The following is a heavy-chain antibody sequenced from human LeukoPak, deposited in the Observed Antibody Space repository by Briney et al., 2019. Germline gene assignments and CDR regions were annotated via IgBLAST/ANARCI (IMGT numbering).Heavy chain of an antibody. J-gene: IGHJ4*02. CDR2: ISGSGGST. CDR3: AKYLYPRTMAVAGVDY. CDR1: GFTFSSYA. V-gene: IGHV3-23*01. Sequence: GGSLRLSCAASGFTFSSYAMSWVRQAPGKGLEWVSAISGSGGSTYYADSVKGRFTISRDNSKNTLYLQMNSLRAEDTAVYYCAKYLYPRTMAVAGVDYWGQGTLVTVSS. D-gene: IGHD6-19*01.